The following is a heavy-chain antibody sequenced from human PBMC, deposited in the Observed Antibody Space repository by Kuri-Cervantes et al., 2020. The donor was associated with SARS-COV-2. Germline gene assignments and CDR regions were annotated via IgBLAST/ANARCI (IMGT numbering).Heavy chain of an antibody. CDR3: ARATGPSITMVRGNWFDP. V-gene: IGHV1-8*01. J-gene: IGHJ5*02. CDR2: MNPNSGNT. CDR1: GYTFTSYD. Sequence: ASVTVSCKASGYTFTSYDINWVRQATGQGLEWMGWMNPNSGNTGYAQKFQGRVTMTRNTSISTAYMELRSLRSDDTAVYYCARATGPSITMVRGNWFDPWGQGTLVTVSS. D-gene: IGHD3-10*01.